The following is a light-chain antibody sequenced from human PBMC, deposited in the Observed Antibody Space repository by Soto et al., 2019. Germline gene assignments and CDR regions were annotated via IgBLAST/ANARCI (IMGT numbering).Light chain of an antibody. CDR1: QDISRW. V-gene: IGKV1-12*01. CDR3: QQATRCPVS. Sequence: DIQMTQSPSSVSASVGDRVTITCRASQDISRWLAWYQQKPGKAPKLLIYGASNLQSGVPSRFSVSGSGTDFTLTISSLQPEDFATYYCQQATRCPVSFGGGTKVEIK. CDR2: GAS. J-gene: IGKJ4*01.